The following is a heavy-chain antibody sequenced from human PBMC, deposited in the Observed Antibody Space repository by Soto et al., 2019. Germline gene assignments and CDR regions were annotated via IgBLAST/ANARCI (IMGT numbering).Heavy chain of an antibody. J-gene: IGHJ4*02. Sequence: SETLSLTCAFSVVSISSSSWWSWVRQPPGKGLEWIGEIYHTGNTNYNPSLESRVTISVDKSKNQFSLNLSSVTAADTAVYYCARDARAAASNRTYYFDYWGQGTLVTVSS. D-gene: IGHD6-13*01. CDR2: IYHTGNT. CDR3: ARDARAAASNRTYYFDY. CDR1: VVSISSSSW. V-gene: IGHV4-4*02.